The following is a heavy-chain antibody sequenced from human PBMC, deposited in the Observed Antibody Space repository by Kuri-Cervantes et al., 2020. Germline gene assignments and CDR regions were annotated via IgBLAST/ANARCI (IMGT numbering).Heavy chain of an antibody. V-gene: IGHV4-34*01. CDR3: ARGRGYSSSSDYYYYYMDV. D-gene: IGHD6-13*01. J-gene: IGHJ6*03. CDR2: INHSGST. Sequence: SETLSLTCAVYGGSFSGYYWSWIRQPPGKGLEWIGEINHSGSTNCNPSLKSRVTISVDTSKNQFSLKLSSVTAADTAVYYCARGRGYSSSSDYYYYYMDVWGKGTTVTVSS. CDR1: GGSFSGYY.